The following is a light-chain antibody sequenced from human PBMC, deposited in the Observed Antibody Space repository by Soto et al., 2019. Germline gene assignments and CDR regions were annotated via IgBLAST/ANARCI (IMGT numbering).Light chain of an antibody. CDR3: SSYGASSTL. Sequence: QSALTQPASVSGPPGQSITISCTGSTSDIGGYNYVSWYQQHPGKAPKLLIYDVSYRPSGISERFSGSKSGNTASLTISGLQPEDGADYYCSSYGASSTLFGGGTKVTVL. J-gene: IGLJ2*01. CDR2: DVS. CDR1: TSDIGGYNY. V-gene: IGLV2-14*03.